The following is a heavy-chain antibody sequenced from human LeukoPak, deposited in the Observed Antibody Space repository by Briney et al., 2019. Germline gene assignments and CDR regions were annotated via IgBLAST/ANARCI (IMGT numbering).Heavy chain of an antibody. CDR3: AHSASYGSGSYYRESGWFDP. D-gene: IGHD3-10*01. V-gene: IGHV2-5*02. J-gene: IGHJ5*02. CDR1: GFSLSTSGVG. CDR2: ISWDDDE. Sequence: SGPSVVKPTQTLTLTCTFSGFSLSTSGVGVGWIRQPPGKALEWLALISWDDDERYNPSLKSRLTITKDTSKSQVVLTMTNMDPVDTATYYCAHSASYGSGSYYRESGWFDPWGQGTMDNVSS.